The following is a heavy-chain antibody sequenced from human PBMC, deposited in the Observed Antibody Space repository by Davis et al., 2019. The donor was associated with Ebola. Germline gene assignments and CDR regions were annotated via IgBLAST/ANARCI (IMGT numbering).Heavy chain of an antibody. D-gene: IGHD6-6*01. V-gene: IGHV5-51*01. CDR2: IYPGNSDT. CDR1: GYSFTSYW. Sequence: GESLKISCQGSGYSFTSYWIGWVRQMPGKGLEWMGIIYPGNSDTIYSPSFQGHVTISADKSISTAYLQWSSLKASDTAMYYCATPVGVGSQLVGYYYYGMDVWGQGTTVTVSS. CDR3: ATPVGVGSQLVGYYYYGMDV. J-gene: IGHJ6*02.